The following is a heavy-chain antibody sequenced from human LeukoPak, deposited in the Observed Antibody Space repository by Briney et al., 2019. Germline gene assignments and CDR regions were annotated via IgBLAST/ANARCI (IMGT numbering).Heavy chain of an antibody. CDR2: INHSGST. CDR1: GGFYRGYY. J-gene: IGHJ6*03. D-gene: IGHD2-2*01. Sequence: SETLSLTCAVYGGFYRGYYRSWIRQPPARGLEGIGEINHSGSTNYNPSLKSRVTISVDTSRNQFSLRLSSVTAADTAVYYWARGRRCSSTSCYFYYYYYMDVWGKGTTVTVSS. CDR3: ARGRRCSSTSCYFYYYYYMDV. V-gene: IGHV4-34*01.